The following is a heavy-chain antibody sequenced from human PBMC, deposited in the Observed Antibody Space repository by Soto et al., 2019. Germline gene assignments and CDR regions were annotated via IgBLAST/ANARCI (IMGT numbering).Heavy chain of an antibody. CDR3: ASGQQLVRNS. CDR1: GGSISSGGYS. Sequence: QLQLQESGSGLVKPSQTLSLTCAVSGGSISSGGYSWSWLQQPPGKGLEWFGYSYQSGSTNYNPTLKRRATISADRSKNQLSLKLSSVTAADTAVYYCASGQQLVRNSWGQGTLVTVSS. V-gene: IGHV4-30-2*01. D-gene: IGHD6-13*01. CDR2: SYQSGST. J-gene: IGHJ4*02.